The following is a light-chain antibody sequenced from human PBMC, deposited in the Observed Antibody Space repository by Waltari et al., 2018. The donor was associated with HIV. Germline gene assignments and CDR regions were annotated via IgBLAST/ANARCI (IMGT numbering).Light chain of an antibody. CDR1: QSINSF. CDR2: GAS. Sequence: QMTQSPSSLSASVGDRVTISCRTSQSINSFLNWYQQKPGKVPKLLIYGASTLESGVPSRFSGTGYGTDFSLTISNLQPEDFATYYCLQGYSSPLTFGPGTKVDIK. V-gene: IGKV1-39*01. CDR3: LQGYSSPLT. J-gene: IGKJ3*01.